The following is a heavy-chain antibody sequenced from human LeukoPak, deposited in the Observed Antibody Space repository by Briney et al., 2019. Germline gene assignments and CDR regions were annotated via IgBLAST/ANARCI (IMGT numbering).Heavy chain of an antibody. CDR3: ARVPLTGYYGGGYYFDY. CDR2: IYHSGST. CDR1: GGSIRSSNW. Sequence: SETLSLTCAVSGGSIRSSNWWSWVRQPPGKGLEWIGEIYHSGSTNYNPSLKSRVTISVDKSKNQFSLKLSSVTAADTAVYYCARVPLTGYYGGGYYFDYWGQGTLVTVSS. D-gene: IGHD3-9*01. V-gene: IGHV4-4*02. J-gene: IGHJ4*02.